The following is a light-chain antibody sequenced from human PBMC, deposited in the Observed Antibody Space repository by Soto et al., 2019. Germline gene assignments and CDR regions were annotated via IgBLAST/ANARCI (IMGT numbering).Light chain of an antibody. CDR3: QQQDTRPTMT. J-gene: IGKJ5*01. CDR1: QDIYNS. V-gene: IGKV1-33*01. CDR2: AAS. Sequence: IQVTQSPSSLSASVGESVTITCRASQDIYNSLNWYQHRPGEAPKLLIYAASYLETGVSTSFSGSGSGTDVSFTITSLRPADSATYYCQQQDTRPTMTFGQGTRLEI.